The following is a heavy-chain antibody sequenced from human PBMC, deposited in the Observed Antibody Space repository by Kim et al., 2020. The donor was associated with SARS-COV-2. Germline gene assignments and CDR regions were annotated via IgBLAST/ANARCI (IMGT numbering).Heavy chain of an antibody. CDR2: IDWDDDK. J-gene: IGHJ5*02. Sequence: SGPTLVKPTQTLTLTCTFSGFSLSTSGMCVSWIRQPPGKALEWLARIDWDDDKYYSTSLKTRLTISKDTSKNQVVLTMTNMDPVDTATYYCARMGWIRSPYCGGDCYLKGDWFDPWGQGTLVTVSS. D-gene: IGHD2-21*02. CDR3: ARMGWIRSPYCGGDCYLKGDWFDP. V-gene: IGHV2-70*11. CDR1: GFSLSTSGMC.